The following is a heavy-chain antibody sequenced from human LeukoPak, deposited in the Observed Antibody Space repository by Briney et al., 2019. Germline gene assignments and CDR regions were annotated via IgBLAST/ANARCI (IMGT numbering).Heavy chain of an antibody. CDR2: INQDGSAR. Sequence: GGSLRLSCAASGFSLSSHWMSWVRQAPGKGLEWVANINQDGSARYYVDSVKGRFTTSRDNAKSSMYLQMNSLRPEDTAVYYCARWDIRGTAHQLDYWGQGTLVTVSS. CDR3: ARWDIRGTAHQLDY. D-gene: IGHD5-12*01. V-gene: IGHV3-7*01. J-gene: IGHJ4*02. CDR1: GFSLSSHW.